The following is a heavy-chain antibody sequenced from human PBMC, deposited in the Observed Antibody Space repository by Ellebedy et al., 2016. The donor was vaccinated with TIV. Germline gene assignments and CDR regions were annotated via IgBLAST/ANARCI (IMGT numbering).Heavy chain of an antibody. Sequence: MPSETLSLTCTVSGASISSYYWSWTRQPQGKGLEWVGYIYYSGSTNYNPSLKGRVTMSVDTSKNQFSLQLNSVTPEDTAVYYCAREDRPAALHEAAAGTYFDYWGQGTLVTVSS. V-gene: IGHV4-59*12. J-gene: IGHJ4*02. CDR1: GASISSYY. D-gene: IGHD6-13*01. CDR2: IYYSGST. CDR3: AREDRPAALHEAAAGTYFDY.